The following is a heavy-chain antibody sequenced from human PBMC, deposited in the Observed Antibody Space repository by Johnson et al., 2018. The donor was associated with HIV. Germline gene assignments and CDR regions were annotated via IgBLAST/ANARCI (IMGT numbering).Heavy chain of an antibody. J-gene: IGHJ3*02. CDR2: ISGSGGST. V-gene: IGHV3-23*04. Sequence: VLLVESGGGVVRPGGSLRLSCAASGFTFSSYAMNWVRQAPGKGLEWVSVISGSGGSTYYADSVKGRFTISRDNSKNTLYLQMNSLRAEDTAVYYCARAAYSGSHHDAFDIWGQGTMVTVSS. D-gene: IGHD1-26*01. CDR3: ARAAYSGSHHDAFDI. CDR1: GFTFSSYA.